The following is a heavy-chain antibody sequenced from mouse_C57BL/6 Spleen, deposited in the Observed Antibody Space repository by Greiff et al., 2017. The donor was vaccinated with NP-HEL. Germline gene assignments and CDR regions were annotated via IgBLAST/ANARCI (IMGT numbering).Heavy chain of an antibody. CDR1: GYSITSAY. CDR2: ISYSGST. J-gene: IGHJ3*01. D-gene: IGHD3-1*01. V-gene: IGHV3-8*01. CDR3: ARSGERFSFAY. Sequence: EVQLQQSGPGLAKPSQTLSLTCSVTGYSITSAYWNWIRKFPGNKLEYMGYISYSGSTYYNPSLKSRISITRDTSKNQYYLQLNSVTTEDTATYYCARSGERFSFAYWGQGTLVTVSA.